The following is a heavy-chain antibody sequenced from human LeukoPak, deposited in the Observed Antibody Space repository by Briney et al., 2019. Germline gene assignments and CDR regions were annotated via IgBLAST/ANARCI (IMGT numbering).Heavy chain of an antibody. CDR3: AKAGRAVAGYYCYYYMDV. D-gene: IGHD6-19*01. V-gene: IGHV3-7*03. CDR1: GFTFSSYC. J-gene: IGHJ6*03. CDR2: IKQDGSEK. Sequence: GGSLRLSCGASGFTFSSYCMNWVRQAPGKGLEWVANIKQDGSEKYYVDSVKGRFTISRDNAKNSLYLQMNSLRAEDTALYYCAKAGRAVAGYYCYYYMDVWGKGTTVTVSS.